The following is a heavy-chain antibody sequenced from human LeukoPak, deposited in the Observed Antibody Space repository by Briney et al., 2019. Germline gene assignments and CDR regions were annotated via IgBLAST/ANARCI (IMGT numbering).Heavy chain of an antibody. Sequence: GGSLRLPCAASGFTFSNAWMSWVRQAPGKGLEWVGRIKSKTDGGTTDYAAPVKGRFTISRDDSKNTLYLQMNSLKTEDTAVYYCTTALSGWNDADYWGQGTLVTVSS. CDR3: TTALSGWNDADY. J-gene: IGHJ4*02. V-gene: IGHV3-15*01. CDR1: GFTFSNAW. D-gene: IGHD1-1*01. CDR2: IKSKTDGGTT.